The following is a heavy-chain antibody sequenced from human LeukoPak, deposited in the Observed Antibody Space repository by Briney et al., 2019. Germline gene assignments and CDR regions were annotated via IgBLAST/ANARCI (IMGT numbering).Heavy chain of an antibody. D-gene: IGHD6-6*01. CDR2: INPSGGST. CDR3: ARAIAARREDY. J-gene: IGHJ4*02. Sequence: GASVKVSCKASGYTFTSYYMHWVRQAPGQGLEWMGIINPSGGSTSYAQKFQGRVTMTRDMSTSTVYMELSSLRSEDTAVYYCARAIAARREDYRGQGTLVTVSS. CDR1: GYTFTSYY. V-gene: IGHV1-46*01.